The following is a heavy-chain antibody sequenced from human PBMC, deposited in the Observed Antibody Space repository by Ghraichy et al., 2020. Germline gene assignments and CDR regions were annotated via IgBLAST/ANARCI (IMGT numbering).Heavy chain of an antibody. Sequence: SETLSLTCSVSGVSISSYYWTWIRQPPGKGLEWIGFMYHSGSPKYNPSLKSRVIISADTSKNQFSLTLRSVTAADTAVYYCARDLANHYGSGSLYYGMDVWGQGTTVTVS. J-gene: IGHJ6*02. V-gene: IGHV4-59*01. CDR3: ARDLANHYGSGSLYYGMDV. D-gene: IGHD3-10*01. CDR1: GVSISSYY. CDR2: MYHSGSP.